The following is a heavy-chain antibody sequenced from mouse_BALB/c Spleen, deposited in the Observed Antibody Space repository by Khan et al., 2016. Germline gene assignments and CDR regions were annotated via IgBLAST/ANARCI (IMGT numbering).Heavy chain of an antibody. CDR1: GDVFSSYG. D-gene: IGHD4-1*01. V-gene: IGHV1-80*01. J-gene: IGHJ2*01. CDR3: ARGVGPDY. CDR2: SYPGDGDT. Sequence: QVRLQQSGAELVRRGSSVKISCKASGDVFSSYGMNWVKQRPGQGLEWIGQSYPGDGDTNYNGKCKGKATLSADKSSSTASMQPSSRTSEDSAVYVCARGVGPDYWAQGTTLTVS.